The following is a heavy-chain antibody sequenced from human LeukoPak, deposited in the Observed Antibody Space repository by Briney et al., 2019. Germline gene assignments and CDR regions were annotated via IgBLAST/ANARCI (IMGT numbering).Heavy chain of an antibody. V-gene: IGHV3-48*03. CDR3: ARAPTKFRREWFDP. CDR1: GFRISDYT. Sequence: GGSLRLSCTASGFRISDYTMDWVRQAPGKGLEWVSYISSSGSTIYYADSVKGRFTISRDNAKNSLDLQMNSLRAEDTAVYYCARAPTKFRREWFDPWGQAALLTVSS. D-gene: IGHD3-9*01. J-gene: IGHJ5*02. CDR2: ISSSGSTI.